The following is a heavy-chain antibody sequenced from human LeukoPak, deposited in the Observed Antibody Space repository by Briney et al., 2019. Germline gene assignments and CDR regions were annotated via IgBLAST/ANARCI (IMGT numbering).Heavy chain of an antibody. Sequence: GSLRISCAASGFTFSYYWVHLGRQAPGKGLEGGAVISYDGSNKYYADSVKGRFTISRDNSKNTLYLQMNSLRAEDTAVYYCAKDSGSGSYYLYYFDYWGQGTLVTVSS. CDR3: AKDSGSGSYYLYYFDY. J-gene: IGHJ4*02. CDR2: ISYDGSNK. V-gene: IGHV3-30*18. D-gene: IGHD3-10*01. CDR1: GFTFSYYW.